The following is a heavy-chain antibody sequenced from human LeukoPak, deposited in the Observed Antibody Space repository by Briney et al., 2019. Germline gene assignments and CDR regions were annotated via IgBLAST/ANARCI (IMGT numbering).Heavy chain of an antibody. CDR1: GFTFSSYS. CDR2: ISSSSSYI. D-gene: IGHD1-26*01. Sequence: GGSLRLSCAASGFTFSSYSMNWVRQAPGKGLEWVSSISSSSSYIYYADSVKGRFTISRDNAKNSLYLQMNSLRAEDTAVYYCAKGSRYWDRGRYYYYYGLDVWGQGTTVTVSS. J-gene: IGHJ6*02. CDR3: AKGSRYWDRGRYYYYYGLDV. V-gene: IGHV3-21*04.